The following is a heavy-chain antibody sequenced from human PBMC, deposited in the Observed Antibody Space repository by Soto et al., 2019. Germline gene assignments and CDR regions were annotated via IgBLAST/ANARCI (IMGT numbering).Heavy chain of an antibody. CDR2: IDPTSTEI. CDR3: ARDYLTGDPREAFDS. CDR1: GFNFGAFS. J-gene: IGHJ4*02. Sequence: EVQLVESGGGLVKTGESLRLSCTASGFNFGAFSLSWVRQAPEKGLEWVSSIDPTSTEIHYADSVEGRFSVYRDSTKNSLYIQMISLSFEDMGVYYCARDYLTGDPREAFDSWGQGTLVTVSS. V-gene: IGHV3-21*01. D-gene: IGHD7-27*01.